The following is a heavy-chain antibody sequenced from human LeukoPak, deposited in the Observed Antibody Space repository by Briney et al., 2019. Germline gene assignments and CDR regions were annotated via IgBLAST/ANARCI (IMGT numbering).Heavy chain of an antibody. J-gene: IGHJ4*02. CDR3: ARGPTIAVAGNFDY. D-gene: IGHD6-19*01. V-gene: IGHV1-69*04. CDR2: IIPILGIA. CDR1: GGTFSSYA. Sequence: SVKVSCKASGGTFSSYAISWVRQAPGQGLEWMGGIIPILGIANYAQKFQGRVTITADKSTSTAYMELSSLRSEDTAVYYCARGPTIAVAGNFDYWGQGTLVTVSS.